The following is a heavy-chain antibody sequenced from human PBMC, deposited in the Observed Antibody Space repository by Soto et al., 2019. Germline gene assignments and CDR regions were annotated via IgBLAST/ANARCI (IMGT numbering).Heavy chain of an antibody. CDR1: GFTFSNAW. J-gene: IGHJ4*02. CDR2: IKSKTDGGTT. V-gene: IGHV3-15*01. CDR3: TTDNPSYDDYIWGPLFDY. Sequence: EVQLVESGGGLVKPGGSLRLSCAASGFTFSNAWMSWVRQAPGKGLEWVGRIKSKTDGGTTDYAAPVKGRFTISRDDSKNTLYLQMNSLKTEDTAVYYCTTDNPSYDDYIWGPLFDYWGQGTLVTVSS. D-gene: IGHD3-16*01.